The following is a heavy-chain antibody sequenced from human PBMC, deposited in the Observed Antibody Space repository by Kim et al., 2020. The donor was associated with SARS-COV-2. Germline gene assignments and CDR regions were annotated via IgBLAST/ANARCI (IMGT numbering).Heavy chain of an antibody. CDR1: GGSISSSSYY. Sequence: SETLSLTRTVSGGSISSSSYYWGWIRQPPGKGLEWIGSIYYSGSTYYNPSLKSRVTISVDTSKNQFSLKLSSVTAADTAVYYCARHQPQDGYNPWYFDYWGQGTLVTVSS. CDR2: IYYSGST. V-gene: IGHV4-39*01. CDR3: ARHQPQDGYNPWYFDY. J-gene: IGHJ4*02. D-gene: IGHD5-12*01.